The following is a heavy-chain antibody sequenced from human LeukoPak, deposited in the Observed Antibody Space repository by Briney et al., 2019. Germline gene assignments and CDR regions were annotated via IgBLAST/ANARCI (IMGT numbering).Heavy chain of an antibody. D-gene: IGHD5-18*01. CDR2: INHSGST. CDR1: GGSFSGYY. V-gene: IGHV4-34*01. Sequence: SETLSLACAVYGGSFSGYYWSWIRQPPGKGLEWIGEINHSGSTNYNPSLKSRVTISVDTSKNQFSLKLSSVTAADTAVYYCAREGVLDTAMPIYYFDYWGQGTLVTVSS. CDR3: AREGVLDTAMPIYYFDY. J-gene: IGHJ4*02.